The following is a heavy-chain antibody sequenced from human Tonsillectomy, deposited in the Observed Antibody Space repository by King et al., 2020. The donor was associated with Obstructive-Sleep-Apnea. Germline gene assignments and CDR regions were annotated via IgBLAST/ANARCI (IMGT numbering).Heavy chain of an antibody. CDR3: ARDVKDDILTGYSRPNYYYYAMDV. CDR1: DYTYISYG. Sequence: VQLVESGAEVKKPGASVKVSCKASDYTYISYGISWVRQAPGQGLEWVGWISGYSGYTNYAQKFQGRVTMTTDTSTSTAYMELKSLRSDDTAVYFCARDVKDDILTGYSRPNYYYYAMDVWGRGTTVTVSS. V-gene: IGHV1-18*01. D-gene: IGHD3-9*01. CDR2: ISGYSGYT. J-gene: IGHJ6*02.